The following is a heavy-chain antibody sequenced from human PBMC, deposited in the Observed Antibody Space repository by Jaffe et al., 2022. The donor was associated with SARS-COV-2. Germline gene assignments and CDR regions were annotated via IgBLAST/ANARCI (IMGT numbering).Heavy chain of an antibody. CDR3: AKDIGYGSGSYYYYYYGMDV. D-gene: IGHD3-10*01. Sequence: EVQLVESGGGLVQPGRSLRLSCAASGFTFDDYAMHWVRQAPGKGLEWVSGISWNSGSIGYADSVKGRFTISRDNAKNSLYLQMNSLRAEDTALYYCAKDIGYGSGSYYYYYYGMDVWGQGTTVTVSS. CDR1: GFTFDDYA. CDR2: ISWNSGSI. V-gene: IGHV3-9*01. J-gene: IGHJ6*02.